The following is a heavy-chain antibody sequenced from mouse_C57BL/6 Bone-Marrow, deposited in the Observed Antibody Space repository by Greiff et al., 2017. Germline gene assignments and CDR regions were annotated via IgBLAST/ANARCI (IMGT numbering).Heavy chain of an antibody. D-gene: IGHD2-4*01. Sequence: VKLQQSGAELARPGASVKLSCKASGYTFTSYGISWVKQRTGQGLEWIGEIYPRSGNTYYNEKFKGKATLTADKSSSTAYMELRSLTSEDSAVYFCARSYDYDRGDYYAMDYWGQGTSVTVSS. CDR1: GYTFTSYG. V-gene: IGHV1-81*01. CDR2: IYPRSGNT. J-gene: IGHJ4*01. CDR3: ARSYDYDRGDYYAMDY.